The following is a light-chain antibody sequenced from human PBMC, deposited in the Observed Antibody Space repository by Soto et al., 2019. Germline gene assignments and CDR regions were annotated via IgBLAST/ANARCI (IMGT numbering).Light chain of an antibody. CDR1: QSLLHSNGYNY. J-gene: IGKJ1*01. Sequence: DVVMSQYPHSLPVAPGEPASISCRSGQSLLHSNGYNYLDWYLQKPGQSPQLLIYLGSNRASGVPDRFSGSGSGTDFTLKISRVEAEDVGVYYCMQALQTTWTFGQGTKVDIK. V-gene: IGKV2-28*01. CDR3: MQALQTTWT. CDR2: LGS.